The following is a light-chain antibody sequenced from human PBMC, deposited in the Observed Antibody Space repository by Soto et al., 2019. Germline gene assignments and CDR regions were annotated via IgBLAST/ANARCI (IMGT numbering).Light chain of an antibody. CDR1: QSVSSSY. CDR3: QHRNSWPLT. J-gene: IGKJ4*01. CDR2: GAS. V-gene: IGKV3D-20*02. Sequence: IVFTQSPSTLSLSPGERAILYCRASQSVSSSYLAWYQQKPGQAPRLLIYGASSRPTGIPDRFSGSGSGTDFTLTISSLQPEDFAIYYCQHRNSWPLTFGGGTKVDI.